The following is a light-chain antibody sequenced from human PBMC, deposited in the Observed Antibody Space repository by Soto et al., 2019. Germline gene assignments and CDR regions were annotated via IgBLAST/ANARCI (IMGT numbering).Light chain of an antibody. CDR1: QSISRW. J-gene: IGKJ5*01. Sequence: DIQMTQSPSTLSASFGDRVTITFRASQSISRWLAWYQQKPGKAPQALIYDASSLKSGVPSRFSGNGSGTEFTLTISSLQPDDFATYYCQQYNTYSTFGQGTRLEIK. CDR3: QQYNTYST. CDR2: DAS. V-gene: IGKV1-5*01.